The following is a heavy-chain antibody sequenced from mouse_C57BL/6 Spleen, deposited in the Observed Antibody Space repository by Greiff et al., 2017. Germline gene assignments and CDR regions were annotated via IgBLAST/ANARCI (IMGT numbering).Heavy chain of an antibody. CDR3: ARQYGNPEGFAY. V-gene: IGHV5-9*01. Sequence: EVKLVESGGGLVKPGGSLKLSCAASGFTFSSYTMSWVRQTPEKRLEWVATISGGGGNTYYPDSVKGRFTISRDNAKNTLYLQMSSLRSEDTALYYCARQYGNPEGFAYWGQGTLVTVSA. CDR2: ISGGGGNT. J-gene: IGHJ3*01. D-gene: IGHD2-1*01. CDR1: GFTFSSYT.